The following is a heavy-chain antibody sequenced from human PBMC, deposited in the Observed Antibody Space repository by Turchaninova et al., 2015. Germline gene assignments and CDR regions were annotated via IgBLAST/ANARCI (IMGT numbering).Heavy chain of an antibody. CDR2: ISYDGSNK. Sequence: QGQLVESGGGGVQPGRSRRRSCAASGVTFRSYGMPWGRQAPGKGLEWVAVISYDGSNKYYADSVKGRFTISRDNSKNTLYLQMNSLRAEDTAVYYCAKDATMVKGLAYWGQGTLVTVSS. CDR3: AKDATMVKGLAY. D-gene: IGHD3-10*01. CDR1: GVTFRSYG. V-gene: IGHV3-30*18. J-gene: IGHJ4*02.